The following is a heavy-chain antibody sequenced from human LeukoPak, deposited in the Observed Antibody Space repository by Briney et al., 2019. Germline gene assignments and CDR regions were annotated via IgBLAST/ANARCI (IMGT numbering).Heavy chain of an antibody. V-gene: IGHV3-21*01. CDR3: AREVGIQLWTTH. CDR2: ISSSSSYI. CDR1: GFTFSDYE. J-gene: IGHJ4*02. D-gene: IGHD5-18*01. Sequence: GGSLRLSCAASGFTFSDYEMNWVRQAPGKGLEWVSSISSSSSYIYYADSVKGRFTISRDNAKNSLYLQMNSLRAEDTAVYYCAREVGIQLWTTHWGQGTLVTVSS.